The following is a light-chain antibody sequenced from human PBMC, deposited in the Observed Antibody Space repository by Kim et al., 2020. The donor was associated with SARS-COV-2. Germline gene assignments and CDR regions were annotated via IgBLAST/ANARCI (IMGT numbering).Light chain of an antibody. Sequence: GQSVTSSCNGTSSDVGGYNYVSWYQQHPGKAPKLMIYDVSKRPSGVPDRFSGSKSGNTASLTISGLQAEDEADYYCCSYAGSYTLVFGGGTQLTVL. CDR1: SSDVGGYNY. V-gene: IGLV2-11*01. J-gene: IGLJ2*01. CDR2: DVS. CDR3: CSYAGSYTLV.